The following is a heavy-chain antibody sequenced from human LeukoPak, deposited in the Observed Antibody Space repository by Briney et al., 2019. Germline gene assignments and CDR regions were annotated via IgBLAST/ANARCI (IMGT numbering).Heavy chain of an antibody. V-gene: IGHV3-7*03. CDR2: IKQDGSEK. Sequence: PGGSLRLSCAASGFTFSSYWMSWVRQAPGKGLEGVANIKQDGSEKYYVDSVKGRFTISRDNAKNALYLQMNSLRAEDTAVYYCARYSGSYEVNYYYYYGMDVWGQGTTVTVSS. CDR3: ARYSGSYEVNYYYYYGMDV. D-gene: IGHD1-26*01. CDR1: GFTFSSYW. J-gene: IGHJ6*02.